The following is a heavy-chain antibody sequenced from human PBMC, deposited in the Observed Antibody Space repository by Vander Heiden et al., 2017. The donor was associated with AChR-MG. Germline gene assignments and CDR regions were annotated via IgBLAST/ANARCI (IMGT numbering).Heavy chain of an antibody. CDR1: GFTFSSYA. CDR2: ISGSGGST. CDR3: ANTNRYYYDTSGYFDY. D-gene: IGHD3-22*01. Sequence: EVQLLESGGGLVQPGGSLRLSCAASGFTFSSYAMSWVRQAPGKGLEWVSAISGSGGSTYYADSVKGRFTISRDNSKNTLYLQMNSLRAEDTAVYYCANTNRYYYDTSGYFDYWGQGTLVTVSS. J-gene: IGHJ4*02. V-gene: IGHV3-23*01.